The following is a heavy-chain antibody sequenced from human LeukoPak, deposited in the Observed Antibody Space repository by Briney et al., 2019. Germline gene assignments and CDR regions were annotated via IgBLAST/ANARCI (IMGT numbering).Heavy chain of an antibody. CDR1: GYSISSNYY. Sequence: SETLSLTCTVSGYSISSNYYWSWIRQPPGKGLEWIGYIYYSGSTNYNPSLKSRVTISVDTSKNQFSLKLSSVTAADTAVYYCARDGRVRYLDDAFDIWGQGTMVTVSS. V-gene: IGHV4-61*01. J-gene: IGHJ3*02. CDR2: IYYSGST. D-gene: IGHD3-3*01. CDR3: ARDGRVRYLDDAFDI.